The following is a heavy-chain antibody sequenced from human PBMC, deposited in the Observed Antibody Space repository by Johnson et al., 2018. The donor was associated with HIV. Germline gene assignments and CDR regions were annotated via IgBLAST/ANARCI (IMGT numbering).Heavy chain of an antibody. V-gene: IGHV3-66*01. Sequence: VQLVESGGGLVQPGRSLRLSCAASGFTFSTKYFNWVRQAPGKGLEWVSVISIGGSTYYADSVKGSFTISRDNSKNTLYLQMNSLRAEDTAVYYCATELLRTEHDAFDIWGQGTMVTVSS. D-gene: IGHD3-10*01. J-gene: IGHJ3*02. CDR2: ISIGGST. CDR1: GFTFSTKY. CDR3: ATELLRTEHDAFDI.